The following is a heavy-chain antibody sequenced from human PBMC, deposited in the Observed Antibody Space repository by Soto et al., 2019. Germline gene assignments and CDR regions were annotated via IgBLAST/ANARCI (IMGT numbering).Heavy chain of an antibody. D-gene: IGHD3-10*01. V-gene: IGHV4-59*01. CDR1: GGSISSYY. CDR3: ARYYGSGTKVDLEYYFDY. J-gene: IGHJ4*02. Sequence: SETLSLTCTVSGGSISSYYWSWIRQPPGKGLEWIGYIYYSGSTNYNPALKSRVTISVDTSKNQFSLKLSSVTAADTAVYYCARYYGSGTKVDLEYYFDYWGQGTRVTVSS. CDR2: IYYSGST.